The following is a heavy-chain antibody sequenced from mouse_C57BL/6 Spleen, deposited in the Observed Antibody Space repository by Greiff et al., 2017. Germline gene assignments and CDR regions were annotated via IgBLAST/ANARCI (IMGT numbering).Heavy chain of an antibody. V-gene: IGHV5-4*01. CDR2: ICAGGSYI. D-gene: IGHD3-2*02. CDR3: AREEDSGFDY. J-gene: IGHJ2*01. CDR1: GFTFSSYA. Sequence: EVQLVQSGGGLVKPGGSLKLSCAASGFTFSSYAMPWVRQTSEKRLEWVATICAGGSYIYYPDKVKGRVTMSRDNADNKLYLQMSNLKSEDTAMYYCAREEDSGFDYWGQGTTLTVSS.